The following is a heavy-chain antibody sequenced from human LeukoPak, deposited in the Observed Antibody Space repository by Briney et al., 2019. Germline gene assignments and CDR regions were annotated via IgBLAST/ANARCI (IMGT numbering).Heavy chain of an antibody. CDR3: ARDGSPYGSGSYLDY. D-gene: IGHD3-10*01. Sequence: SETLSLTCTVSGGPISSYYWSWIRQPPGKGLEWIGYIYYSGSTNYNPSLKSRVTISVDTSKNQFSLKLSSVTAADTAVYYCARDGSPYGSGSYLDYWGQGTLVTVSS. J-gene: IGHJ4*02. V-gene: IGHV4-59*01. CDR2: IYYSGST. CDR1: GGPISSYY.